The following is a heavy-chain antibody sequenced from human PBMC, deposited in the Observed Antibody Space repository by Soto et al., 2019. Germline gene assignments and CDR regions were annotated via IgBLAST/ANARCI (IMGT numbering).Heavy chain of an antibody. Sequence: ASVKVSCKASGYTFTSYGISWVRQAPGQGLEWMGWISAYNGNTNYAQKLQGRVTMTTDTSTSTAYMELRSLRSDDTAVYYWARERRAVVVPAAMRAFDIWGQGTMVTISS. V-gene: IGHV1-18*01. CDR3: ARERRAVVVPAAMRAFDI. CDR1: GYTFTSYG. D-gene: IGHD2-2*01. CDR2: ISAYNGNT. J-gene: IGHJ3*02.